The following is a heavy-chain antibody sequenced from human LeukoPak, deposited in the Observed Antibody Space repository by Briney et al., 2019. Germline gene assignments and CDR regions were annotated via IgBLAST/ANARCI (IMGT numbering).Heavy chain of an antibody. J-gene: IGHJ4*02. CDR2: INPNSGGT. Sequence: ASVKVSCKASGYTFTSYYMHWVRQAPGQGLEWMGWINPNSGGTNYAQKFQGRVTMTRDTSISTAYMELSRLRSDDTAVYYCARGGVVVVAATPRRGFDYWGQGTLVTVSS. D-gene: IGHD2-15*01. CDR1: GYTFTSYY. V-gene: IGHV1-2*02. CDR3: ARGGVVVVAATPRRGFDY.